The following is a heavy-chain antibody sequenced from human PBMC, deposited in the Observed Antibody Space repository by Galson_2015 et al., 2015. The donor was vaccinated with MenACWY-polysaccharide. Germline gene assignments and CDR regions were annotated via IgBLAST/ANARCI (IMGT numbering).Heavy chain of an antibody. CDR1: GYTFTSYA. J-gene: IGHJ5*02. D-gene: IGHD2-15*01. V-gene: IGHV1-3*01. CDR2: INAGNGNT. Sequence: SVKVSCKASGYTFTSYAMHWVRQAPGQRLEWMGWINAGNGNTKYSQKFQGRVTITRDTSASTAYMELSSLRSEDTAVYYCAREDCSGGSCYSVWFDPWGQGTLVTVSS. CDR3: AREDCSGGSCYSVWFDP.